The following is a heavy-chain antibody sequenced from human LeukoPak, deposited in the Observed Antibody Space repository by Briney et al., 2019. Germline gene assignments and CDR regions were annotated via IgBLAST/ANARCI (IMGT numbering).Heavy chain of an antibody. J-gene: IGHJ4*02. CDR1: GFRFRNYG. CDR3: ARDGYSSSSAY. CDR2: ISYDGSNK. D-gene: IGHD6-6*01. Sequence: GGSLRLSCVVSGFRFRNYGMHWVRQAPGKGLEWVAVISYDGSNKYYADSVKGRFTISRDNSKNTLYLQMNSLRAEDTAVYYCARDGYSSSSAYWGQGTLVTVSS. V-gene: IGHV3-30*19.